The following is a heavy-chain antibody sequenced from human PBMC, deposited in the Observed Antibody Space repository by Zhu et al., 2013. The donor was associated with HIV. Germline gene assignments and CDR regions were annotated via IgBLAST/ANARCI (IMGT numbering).Heavy chain of an antibody. CDR3: ARDSITLPGINTDY. J-gene: IGHJ4*02. CDR2: IKSDSGGT. V-gene: IGHV1-2*02. Sequence: VQLVQSGAEVKEPGASVMVSCKASGYTFTDYFLHWWRQAPGQGLEWLGWIKSDSGGTNYAQKFQGRVTLTRDASINTAYMELRGLRSGDTAMYYCARDSITLPGINTDYWGQGTPVTVSS. CDR1: GYTFTDYF. D-gene: IGHD1-1*01.